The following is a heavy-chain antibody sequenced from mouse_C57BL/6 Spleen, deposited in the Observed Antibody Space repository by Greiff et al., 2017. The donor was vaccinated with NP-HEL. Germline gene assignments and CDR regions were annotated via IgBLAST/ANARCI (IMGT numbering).Heavy chain of an antibody. Sequence: EVKVVESGGDLVKPGGSLTLSCAASGFTFSSYGMSWVRQTPDKRLAWVATISSGGSYTYYPDSVKGRFTISRDTAKNTLYLQMSSLPSEDTAMYYCARHGPTIVTFDYWGQGTTLTVSS. J-gene: IGHJ2*01. CDR2: ISSGGSYT. CDR3: ARHGPTIVTFDY. CDR1: GFTFSSYG. V-gene: IGHV5-6*01. D-gene: IGHD2-5*01.